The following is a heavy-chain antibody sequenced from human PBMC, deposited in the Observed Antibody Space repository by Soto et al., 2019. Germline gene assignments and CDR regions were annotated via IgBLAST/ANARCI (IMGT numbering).Heavy chain of an antibody. J-gene: IGHJ6*02. CDR3: ARGGWDLPPYYYYYGMDV. D-gene: IGHD1-26*01. CDR1: GFTFSSYS. CDR2: ISSSSSTI. V-gene: IGHV3-48*02. Sequence: EVQLVESGGGLVQPGGSLRLSCAASGFTFSSYSMNWVRQAPGKGLEWVSYISSSSSTIYYADSVKGRFTISRDNAKNSLYLQMNSLRDEGTAVYYGARGGWDLPPYYYYYGMDVWGQGTTVTVSS.